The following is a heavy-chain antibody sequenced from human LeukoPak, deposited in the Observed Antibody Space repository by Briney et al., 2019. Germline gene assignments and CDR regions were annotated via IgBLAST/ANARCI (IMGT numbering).Heavy chain of an antibody. V-gene: IGHV1-8*02. CDR2: VNPNSGNT. J-gene: IGHJ4*02. D-gene: IGHD6-19*01. CDR1: GYSFTNYG. Sequence: GASVKVSCKTSGYSFTNYGITWVRQAPGQGLEWMGWVNPNSGNTGYTQKFQGRVTMTRNTSIRTAYMELSRLTSEDTAVYYCARADSSGWSSFDSWGQGTLVTVSS. CDR3: ARADSSGWSSFDS.